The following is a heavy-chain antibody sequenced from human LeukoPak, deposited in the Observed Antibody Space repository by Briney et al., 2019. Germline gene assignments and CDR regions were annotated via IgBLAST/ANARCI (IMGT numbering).Heavy chain of an antibody. CDR1: GGSISNYY. D-gene: IGHD1-26*01. Sequence: SETLSLTCTVSGGSISNYYWNWIRQPPGKGLEWIGEINHSGSTNYNPSLKSRVTISVDTSKNQFSLKLSSATAADTAVYYCARVEDSGSYWGAFDYWGQGTLVTVSS. J-gene: IGHJ4*02. CDR2: INHSGST. V-gene: IGHV4-34*01. CDR3: ARVEDSGSYWGAFDY.